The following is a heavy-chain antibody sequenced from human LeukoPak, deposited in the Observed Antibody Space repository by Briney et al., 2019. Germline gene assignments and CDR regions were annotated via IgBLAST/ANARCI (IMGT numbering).Heavy chain of an antibody. CDR1: GFTFSSYA. V-gene: IGHV3-30-3*01. CDR2: ISYDGGNK. Sequence: PGRSLRLSCAASGFTFSSYAMHWVRQAPGKGLEWVAFISYDGGNKYYADSVKGRLTISRDNSKNTLYLQMNSLRAEDTAVYYCARVVGAMDYWGQGTLVTVSS. D-gene: IGHD1-26*01. J-gene: IGHJ4*02. CDR3: ARVVGAMDY.